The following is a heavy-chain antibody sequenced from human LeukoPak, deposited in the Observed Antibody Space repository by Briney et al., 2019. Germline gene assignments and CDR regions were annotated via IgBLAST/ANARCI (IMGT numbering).Heavy chain of an antibody. D-gene: IGHD1-26*01. V-gene: IGHV3-64*01. Sequence: GGSLRLSCAASGFTFSSYAMHWVRQAPGKGPEYVSAISSNGGSTYYANSVKGRFTISRDNSKNTLYLQMGSLRAEDMAVYYCAREDSGSYSSMDVWGKGTTVTISS. J-gene: IGHJ6*03. CDR1: GFTFSSYA. CDR3: AREDSGSYSSMDV. CDR2: ISSNGGST.